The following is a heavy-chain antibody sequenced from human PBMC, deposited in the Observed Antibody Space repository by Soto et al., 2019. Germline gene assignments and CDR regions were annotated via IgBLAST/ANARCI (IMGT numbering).Heavy chain of an antibody. CDR3: AGAEGPTGDRATIDY. Sequence: QVPLVQSGAEVKKPGASVKVSCKASGYTFTSYAMHWVRQAPGQRLEWMGWINAGNGNTKYSQKFQGRVTITRDTSASTAYMELSSLRSEDTAVYYCAGAEGPTGDRATIDYWGQGTLVTVSS. CDR1: GYTFTSYA. D-gene: IGHD4-17*01. V-gene: IGHV1-3*01. J-gene: IGHJ4*02. CDR2: INAGNGNT.